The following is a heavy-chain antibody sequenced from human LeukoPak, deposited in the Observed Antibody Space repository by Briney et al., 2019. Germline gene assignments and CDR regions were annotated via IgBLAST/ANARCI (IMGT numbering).Heavy chain of an antibody. J-gene: IGHJ4*02. V-gene: IGHV4-39*01. Sequence: SETLSLTCTVSGDSISTSSYYWRWIRQPPGKGLEWLESIYYSGSTYYNPSLKSRVTISVDTSKNQFSLKLNSVTAADTAVYYCARTLYDILTASYFGSSQLFDTWGQGTLVTASS. CDR3: ARTLYDILTASYFGSSQLFDT. CDR2: IYYSGST. CDR1: GDSISTSSYY. D-gene: IGHD3-9*01.